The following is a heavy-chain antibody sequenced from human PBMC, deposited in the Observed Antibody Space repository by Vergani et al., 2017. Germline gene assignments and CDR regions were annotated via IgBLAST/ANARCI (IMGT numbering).Heavy chain of an antibody. D-gene: IGHD3-10*01. J-gene: IGHJ4*02. CDR1: GGTFSSYA. CDR2: IIPIFGTA. Sequence: QVQLVQSGAEVKKPGSSVKVSCKASGGTFSSYAISWVRQAPGQGLEWMGGIIPIFGTANYAQKFQGRVTITADESTSTAYMELSSLRSDDTAVYYCARVRRVYYGSGGCFDYWGQGTLVTVSS. V-gene: IGHV1-69*12. CDR3: ARVRRVYYGSGGCFDY.